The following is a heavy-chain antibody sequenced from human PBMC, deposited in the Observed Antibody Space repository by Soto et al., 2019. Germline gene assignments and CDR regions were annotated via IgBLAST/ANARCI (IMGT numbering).Heavy chain of an antibody. CDR1: GFTFSGSY. CDR3: ARLRGTDIAGH. Sequence: GGSLRLSCAASGFTFSGSYMSWIRQAPGKGLEYVSYIGSTNSYTDYADSVRGRFTISRDNAKRSLYLQMSGLRVDDTAVYYCARLRGTDIAGHWGQGTRVTVSS. CDR2: IGSTNSYT. D-gene: IGHD1-1*01. J-gene: IGHJ4*02. V-gene: IGHV3-11*06.